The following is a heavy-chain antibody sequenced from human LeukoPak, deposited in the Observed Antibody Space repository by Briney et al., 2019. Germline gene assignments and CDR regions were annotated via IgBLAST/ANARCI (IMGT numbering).Heavy chain of an antibody. V-gene: IGHV3-30*03. CDR2: ISTDGNKD. D-gene: IGHD1/OR15-1a*01. J-gene: IGHJ4*02. CDR3: AIINNVDDF. CDR1: GFTFSIFG. Sequence: PGRSLRLSCAASGFTFSIFGIHWVRQAPGKGLEWVAAISTDGNKDSYTESVKGRFTVSRDNSNNMIYLQINSLRGEDSAVYYCAIINNVDDFWGQGTLVTVSS.